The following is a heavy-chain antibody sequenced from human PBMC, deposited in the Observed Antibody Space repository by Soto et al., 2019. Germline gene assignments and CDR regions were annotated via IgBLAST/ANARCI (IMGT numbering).Heavy chain of an antibody. Sequence: QMQLVESGGGVLQAGTSVKLSCVTSGFTFTNHGIHWVRQAPGKGLEWVADISFNGIDKWYQDSVEGRFIIFRDNFKNSDYLQMNGLTLENTAMYYCVSGEGRNGHDPRFDYWGQGTMVTVSS. CDR1: GFTFTNHG. D-gene: IGHD5-12*01. CDR3: VSGEGRNGHDPRFDY. CDR2: ISFNGIDK. J-gene: IGHJ4*02. V-gene: IGHV3-30*03.